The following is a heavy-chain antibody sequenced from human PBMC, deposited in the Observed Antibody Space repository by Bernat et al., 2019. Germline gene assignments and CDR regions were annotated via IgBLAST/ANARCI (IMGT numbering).Heavy chain of an antibody. V-gene: IGHV3-21*01. D-gene: IGHD3-22*01. CDR2: ISSSSSYI. CDR1: GFTFSSYS. J-gene: IGHJ3*02. Sequence: EVQLVESGGGLVKPGGSLRLSCAASGFTFSSYSMNWVRQAPGKGLEWVSSISSSSSYIYYADSVKGRFTISRDNAKNSLYLQMNSLRAEDTAVDYCARDYQNYYDSSGYWVPDAFDNWGQGTMVTVSS. CDR3: ARDYQNYYDSSGYWVPDAFDN.